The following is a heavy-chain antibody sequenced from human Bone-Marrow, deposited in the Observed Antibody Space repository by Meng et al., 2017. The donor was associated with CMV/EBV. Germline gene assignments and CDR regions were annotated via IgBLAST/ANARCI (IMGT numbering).Heavy chain of an antibody. CDR3: ARGHYGYFVS. CDR2: IYYSGST. J-gene: IGHJ4*02. Sequence: CTVSGGSMSSSSYYWGWIRQTSGKGLEWIGSIYYSGSTYYNPSLKSRVTISVDTSKNQFSLKLSSVTAADTAVYYCARGHYGYFVSWGQGTLVTVSS. V-gene: IGHV4-39*07. D-gene: IGHD5-18*01. CDR1: GGSMSSSSYY.